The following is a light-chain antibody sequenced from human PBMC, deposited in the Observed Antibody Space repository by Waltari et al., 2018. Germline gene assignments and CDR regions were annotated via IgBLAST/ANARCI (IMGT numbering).Light chain of an antibody. J-gene: IGKJ4*01. Sequence: VLLTQSPASLSVSPGDTVILSCRASQSVRTNLVWYQQKAGKAPRTLIHGASPRASGVPSRFSGSESETDFTLIISSLQSEDAAVYFCQQYYVWPPITFGGGTKLEI. CDR1: QSVRTN. CDR2: GAS. V-gene: IGKV3-15*01. CDR3: QQYYVWPPIT.